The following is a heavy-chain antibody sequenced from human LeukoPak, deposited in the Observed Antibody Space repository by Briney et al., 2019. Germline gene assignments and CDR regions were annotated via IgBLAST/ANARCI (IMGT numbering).Heavy chain of an antibody. J-gene: IGHJ4*02. D-gene: IGHD3-3*01. Sequence: SETLSPTCTVSGDSISTSNSYWGWLRQPPWKGLEWIGSIYYSGNTYYNASLKSRVTISVDTSKNQFSLKLSSVTAADTAVYYCARAKGFWSGYPPFDYWGQGTLVTVSS. CDR3: ARAKGFWSGYPPFDY. CDR1: GDSISTSNSY. CDR2: IYYSGNT. V-gene: IGHV4-39*07.